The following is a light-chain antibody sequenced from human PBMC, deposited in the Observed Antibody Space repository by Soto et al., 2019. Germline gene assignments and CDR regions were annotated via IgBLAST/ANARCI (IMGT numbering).Light chain of an antibody. V-gene: IGLV2-14*01. Sequence: QSVLTQPASVSGSPGPSITISCTGTSSDVGAYNYVSWYQHQPGKVPKLLIYAVTNRPSGVSDRFSGSKSGNTASLTISGLQAEDEADYYCSSKRDSSTLFVFGTGTKVTVL. CDR1: SSDVGAYNY. CDR2: AVT. CDR3: SSKRDSSTLFV. J-gene: IGLJ1*01.